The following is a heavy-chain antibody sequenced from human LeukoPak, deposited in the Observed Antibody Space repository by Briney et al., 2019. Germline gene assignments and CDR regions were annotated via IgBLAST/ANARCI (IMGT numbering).Heavy chain of an antibody. CDR2: ISSSSSCI. J-gene: IGHJ4*02. CDR1: GFTFSSYS. V-gene: IGHV3-21*01. D-gene: IGHD6-19*01. Sequence: GGSLRLSCAASGFTFSSYSMNWVRQAPGKGLEWVSSISSSSSCIYYADSVKGRFTISRDNAKNSLYLQMNSLRAEDTAVYYCAKGTGSGWYSGGFDYWGQGTLVTVSS. CDR3: AKGTGSGWYSGGFDY.